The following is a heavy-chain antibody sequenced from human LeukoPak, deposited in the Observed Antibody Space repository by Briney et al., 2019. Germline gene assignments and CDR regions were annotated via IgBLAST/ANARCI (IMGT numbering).Heavy chain of an antibody. J-gene: IGHJ6*03. CDR2: IKSKTDGGTT. CDR3: STGSYYADYYYYYYMDV. D-gene: IGHD1-26*01. CDR1: GFTFSNAW. Sequence: IPGGSLRLSCAASGFTFSNAWMSWVRQAPGKGLEWVGRIKSKTDGGTTDYAAPVKGRFTISRDDSKNTLYLQMNSLKTEDTAGYYCSTGSYYADYYYYYYMDVWGKGTTVTVSS. V-gene: IGHV3-15*01.